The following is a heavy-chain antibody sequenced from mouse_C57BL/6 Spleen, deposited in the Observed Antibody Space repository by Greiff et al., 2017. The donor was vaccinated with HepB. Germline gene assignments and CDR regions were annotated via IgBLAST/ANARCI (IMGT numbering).Heavy chain of an antibody. J-gene: IGHJ3*01. CDR1: GYTFPDYY. Sequence: VQLQQSGPELVKPGASVKISCKASGYTFPDYYMNWVKQSHGKSLEWIGDINPNNGGTSYNQKFKGKATLTVDKSSSTAYMELRSLTSEDSAVYYCARSYYYGSSYVAWFAYWGQGTLVTVSA. CDR3: ARSYYYGSSYVAWFAY. V-gene: IGHV1-26*01. CDR2: INPNNGGT. D-gene: IGHD1-1*01.